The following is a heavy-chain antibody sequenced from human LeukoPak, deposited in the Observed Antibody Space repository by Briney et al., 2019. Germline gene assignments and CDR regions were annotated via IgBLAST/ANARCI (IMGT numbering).Heavy chain of an antibody. J-gene: IGHJ4*02. CDR2: ISYDGSNK. V-gene: IGHV3-30*18. CDR3: AKDPFDY. CDR1: GFTFSSYG. Sequence: PGGSLRLSCAASGFTFSSYGMHWVRQAPGKGLEWVAVISYDGSNKYYADSVKGRFTISRDNSKNTLYLQMNSLRAEDTAVYYCAKDPFDYWGQGTLVTVSP.